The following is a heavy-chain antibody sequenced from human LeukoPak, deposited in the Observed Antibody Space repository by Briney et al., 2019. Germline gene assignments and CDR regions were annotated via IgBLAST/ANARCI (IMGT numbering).Heavy chain of an antibody. CDR2: IYYSGST. V-gene: IGHV4-30-4*01. CDR3: ARDPGYYDSSGYVD. CDR1: GGSISSGDYY. D-gene: IGHD3-22*01. J-gene: IGHJ4*02. Sequence: SQTLSLTCTVSGGSISSGDYYWSWIRQPPGKGLEWIGYIYYSGSTYYNSSLKSRVTISVDTSKNQFSLKLSSVTAADTAVYYCARDPGYYDSSGYVDWGQGTLVTVSS.